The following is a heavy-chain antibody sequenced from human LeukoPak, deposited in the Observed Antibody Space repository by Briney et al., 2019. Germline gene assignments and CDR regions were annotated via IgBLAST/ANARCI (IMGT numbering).Heavy chain of an antibody. CDR2: ISSSSSYI. CDR3: ARELYYYDSSGYYGSHYYYYMDV. V-gene: IGHV3-21*01. J-gene: IGHJ6*03. Sequence: GGSLRLSCAASGFTFSSYSMNWVRQAPGKGLEWVSSISSSSSYIYYADSVKGRFTISRDNAKNSLYLQMNSLRAEDTAVYYCARELYYYDSSGYYGSHYYYYMDVWGKGTTVTVSS. D-gene: IGHD3-22*01. CDR1: GFTFSSYS.